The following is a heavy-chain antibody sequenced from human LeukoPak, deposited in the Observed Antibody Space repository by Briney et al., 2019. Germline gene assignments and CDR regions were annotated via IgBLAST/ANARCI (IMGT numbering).Heavy chain of an antibody. CDR2: ISSSSSYI. D-gene: IGHD3-22*01. V-gene: IGHV3-21*01. Sequence: PGGSLRLSCAASGFTFSSYSMNWVRQAPGKGLEWVSSISSSSSYIYYADSVKGRFTISRDNAKNSLYLQMNSLRAEDTAVYYCAKVGGDSSVGDDCWGQGTLVTVSS. CDR3: AKVGGDSSVGDDC. CDR1: GFTFSSYS. J-gene: IGHJ4*02.